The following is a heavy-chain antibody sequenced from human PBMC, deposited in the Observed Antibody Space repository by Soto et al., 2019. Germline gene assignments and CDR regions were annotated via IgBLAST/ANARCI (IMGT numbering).Heavy chain of an antibody. Sequence: PGGSLRLSCAASGFTFSSYAMSWVRQAPGKGLEWVSAISGSGGSTYYADSVKGRSTISRDNSKNTLYLQMNSLRAEDTAVYYCAKDLDSSSPCTVLGVYYMDVWGKGTTVTVSS. D-gene: IGHD6-6*01. CDR1: GFTFSSYA. CDR2: ISGSGGST. V-gene: IGHV3-23*01. J-gene: IGHJ6*03. CDR3: AKDLDSSSPCTVLGVYYMDV.